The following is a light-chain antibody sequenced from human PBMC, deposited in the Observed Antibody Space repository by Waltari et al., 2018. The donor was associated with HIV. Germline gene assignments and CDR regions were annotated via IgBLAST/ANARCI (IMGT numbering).Light chain of an antibody. V-gene: IGLV8-61*01. CDR1: PRPVSHSPY. CDR2: STN. CDR3: VMYMGSGPWV. J-gene: IGLJ3*02. Sequence: QTVLTQEPSFSVSPGGTVPLTSGLTPRPVSHSPYPTWYQQTPGQAPRTLIYSTNTRSSGVPDRFSGSILGNKAALTITGAQADDESDYYCVMYMGSGPWVFGGGTKLTVL.